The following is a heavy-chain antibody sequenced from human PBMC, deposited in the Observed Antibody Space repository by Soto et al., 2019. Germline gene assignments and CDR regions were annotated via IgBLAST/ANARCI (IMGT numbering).Heavy chain of an antibody. CDR2: TYFRYKWYN. D-gene: IGHD2-2*01. V-gene: IGHV6-1*01. J-gene: IGHJ6*02. CDR3: GTFLSTTSPDV. CDR1: GASVSSKSAA. Sequence: SQTLSLTCVISGASVSSKSAAWNWIGQSPSRGLEWLGRTYFRYKWYNDYAVSVKGRITINPDTSKNQFSLQLNSVTPEDTAVYYCGTFLSTTSPDVWGQGTTVTVSS.